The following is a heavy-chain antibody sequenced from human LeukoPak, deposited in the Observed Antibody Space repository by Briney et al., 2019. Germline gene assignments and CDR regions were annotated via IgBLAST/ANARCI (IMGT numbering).Heavy chain of an antibody. CDR3: ARDRPEALFDY. V-gene: IGHV1-2*02. Sequence: GASVKVSCKASGYTFTGYYMHWVRQAPGQGLEWMGWINPNSGGTNYVQKFQGRVTMTRDTSISTAYMELSRLRSDDTAVYYCARDRPEALFDYWGQGTLVTVSS. CDR1: GYTFTGYY. J-gene: IGHJ4*02. CDR2: INPNSGGT.